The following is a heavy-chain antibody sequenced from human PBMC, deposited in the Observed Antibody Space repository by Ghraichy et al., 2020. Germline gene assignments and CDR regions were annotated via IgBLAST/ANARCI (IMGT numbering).Heavy chain of an antibody. CDR1: GVSVNSGSHY. Sequence: SQTLSLTCTVSGVSVNSGSHYWSWIRQPPGKALEWIGYVYYSGSTNYRPSLKSRVTLSVDTSKNQFSLTLSSVTAADTAVYYCATATAWLGIDYWGQGTLVTVSS. J-gene: IGHJ4*02. V-gene: IGHV4-61*01. CDR3: ATATAWLGIDY. D-gene: IGHD6-19*01. CDR2: VYYSGST.